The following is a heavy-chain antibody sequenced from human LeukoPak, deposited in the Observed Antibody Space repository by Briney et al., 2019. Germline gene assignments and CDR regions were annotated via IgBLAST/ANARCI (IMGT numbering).Heavy chain of an antibody. CDR2: ISSFSGTI. CDR3: AKSLRFEDYTNLPFDY. Sequence: PGGSLRLSCVASGITFSHYSMNWVRQAPGKGLEWVSYISSFSGTINYADSVKGRFTISRDNSKNTLYLQMNSLRAEDTAIYYCAKSLRFEDYTNLPFDYWGQGTLVTVSS. J-gene: IGHJ4*02. V-gene: IGHV3-48*01. CDR1: GITFSHYS. D-gene: IGHD3-10*01.